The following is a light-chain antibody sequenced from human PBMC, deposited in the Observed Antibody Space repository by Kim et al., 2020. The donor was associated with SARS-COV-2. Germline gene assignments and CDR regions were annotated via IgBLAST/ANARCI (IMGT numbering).Light chain of an antibody. V-gene: IGKV3D-15*01. J-gene: IGKJ2*01. CDR3: QHYDDFQYT. Sequence: EVVMTQSPATLSVSPGESATLSCRASQSVKTNLAWYQQKSGQPPRLLVYGASTRATGIPARFSGSGSGTEFTLTITSLLSEDFAVYYCQHYDDFQYTFGQGTRLEI. CDR1: QSVKTN. CDR2: GAS.